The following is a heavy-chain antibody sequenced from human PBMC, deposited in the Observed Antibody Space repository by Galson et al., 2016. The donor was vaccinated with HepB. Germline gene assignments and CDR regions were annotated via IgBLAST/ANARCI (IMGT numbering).Heavy chain of an antibody. CDR2: TWYDGSIE. D-gene: IGHD3/OR15-3a*01. V-gene: IGHV3-33*01. CDR3: ARFGTGLDY. Sequence: SLRLSCAASGFSLGTYGMNWVRQAPGKGLEWVAFTWYDGSIEYYADSVQGRFSISRDKSKNTLYLEMNSLRAEDTAVYYCARFGTGLDYWGQGTLVTVSS. CDR1: GFSLGTYG. J-gene: IGHJ4*02.